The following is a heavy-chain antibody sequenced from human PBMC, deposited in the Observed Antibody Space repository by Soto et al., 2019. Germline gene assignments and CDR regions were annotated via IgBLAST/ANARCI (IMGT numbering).Heavy chain of an antibody. V-gene: IGHV5-51*07. J-gene: IGHJ6*02. CDR2: IYPGDSDT. Sequence: PGESLKISCKASGYSFTTYWIGWVHQMPGKGLEWMGIIYPGDSDTKYSPSLQGQVTISADTSISTAYLQWTSLKASDTAMYYCAISRIGAYSSGWYSPSGYYNCDIDVWGQANNFTLSS. D-gene: IGHD6-19*01. CDR1: GYSFTTYW. CDR3: AISRIGAYSSGWYSPSGYYNCDIDV.